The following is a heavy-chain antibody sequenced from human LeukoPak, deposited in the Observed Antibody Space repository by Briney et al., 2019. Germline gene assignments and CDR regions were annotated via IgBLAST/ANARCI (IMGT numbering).Heavy chain of an antibody. D-gene: IGHD3-9*01. CDR3: ARQGLGNYDILTGYYGIDY. V-gene: IGHV5-10-1*01. Sequence: GESLRISCKGSGYSFTSYWIRWVRQMPGKGLEWMGRIDPSDSYTNHSPSFQGHVTISADKSISTAYLQWSSLKASDTAMYYCARQGLGNYDILTGYYGIDYWGQGTLVTVSS. CDR1: GYSFTSYW. J-gene: IGHJ4*02. CDR2: IDPSDSYT.